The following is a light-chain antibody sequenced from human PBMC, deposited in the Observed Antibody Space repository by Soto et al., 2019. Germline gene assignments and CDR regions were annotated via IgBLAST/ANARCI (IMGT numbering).Light chain of an antibody. CDR3: SSYTTTTVV. V-gene: IGLV2-14*01. Sequence: QSVLTQPASVSGSPGQSITISCSGTSNDVGAYNYVSWFQQHPGKAPELIIYEVSNRPSGVSNRFSGSKSGNTASLTISGLQTEDGADYSCSSYTTTTVVFGGGTKVTVL. CDR2: EVS. CDR1: SNDVGAYNY. J-gene: IGLJ2*01.